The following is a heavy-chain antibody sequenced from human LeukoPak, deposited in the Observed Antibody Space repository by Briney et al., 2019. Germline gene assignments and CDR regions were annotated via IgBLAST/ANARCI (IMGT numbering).Heavy chain of an antibody. D-gene: IGHD5-12*01. J-gene: IGHJ4*02. Sequence: PGGSLRLSCAASGFTFSSYAIHWVRQAPGKGLEYVSAISSNGGSTYYANSVKGRFTISRDNSKNTLYLQMGSLRAEDMAVYYCAREGPRPGYSGYDYYFDYWGQGTLVTVSS. CDR2: ISSNGGST. V-gene: IGHV3-64*01. CDR1: GFTFSSYA. CDR3: AREGPRPGYSGYDYYFDY.